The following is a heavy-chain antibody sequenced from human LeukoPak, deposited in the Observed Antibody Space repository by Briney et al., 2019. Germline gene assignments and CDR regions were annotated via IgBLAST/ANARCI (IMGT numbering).Heavy chain of an antibody. CDR1: GFPFNSYD. Sequence: GGSLRLSCEVSGFPFNSYDMNWVRQAPGKGLEWVSGIDNSGYATYHADSVKGRFTISRDNAKDTLYMQMNGLRVEDTAVYYCARVSIRTQNFDYWGQGTRVTVSS. CDR3: ARVSIRTQNFDY. CDR2: IDNSGYAT. V-gene: IGHV3-23*01. D-gene: IGHD2-21*01. J-gene: IGHJ4*02.